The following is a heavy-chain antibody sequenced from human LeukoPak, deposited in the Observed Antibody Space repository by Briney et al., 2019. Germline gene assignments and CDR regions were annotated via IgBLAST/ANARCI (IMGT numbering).Heavy chain of an antibody. J-gene: IGHJ4*02. CDR1: GDSVSSTNYY. CDR3: ATQDSSHY. CDR2: IRYSESA. V-gene: IGHV4-39*01. Sequence: TPSETLSLTCTVSGDSVSSTNYYWGWIRQPPGRGLEWIASIRYSESAYYSPSLKSRATISVDTCKNQFSLRLRSLTATDTAVYYCATQDSSHYWGQGTLVTVSS. D-gene: IGHD3-22*01.